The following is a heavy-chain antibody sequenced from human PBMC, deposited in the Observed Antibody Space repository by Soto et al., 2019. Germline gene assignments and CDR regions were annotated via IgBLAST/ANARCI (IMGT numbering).Heavy chain of an antibody. V-gene: IGHV3-30-3*01. CDR1: GFTFSSYA. J-gene: IGHJ4*02. CDR2: ISYDGSNK. Sequence: VGSLRLSCAASGFTFSSYAMHSVRQAPGKGLEWVAVISYDGSNKYYADSVKGRFTISRDNSKNTLYLQMNSRRAEDTAVYYCAREDIAMVKGWFDYWGQGTLVTVSS. CDR3: AREDIAMVKGWFDY. D-gene: IGHD5-18*01.